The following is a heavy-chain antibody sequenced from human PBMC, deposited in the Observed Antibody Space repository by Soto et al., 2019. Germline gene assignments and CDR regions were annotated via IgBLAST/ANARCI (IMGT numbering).Heavy chain of an antibody. Sequence: PSETLSLTCSVSGDSVSRSKYYWTWIRQSPGKGLEWLGYIFYTGITEYNPSLESRISLSLDTSKNQFSLKLTSLTAADTAVYYCVSDTYYHASPGFYRYFDNWGPGTLVTVSS. J-gene: IGHJ4*02. V-gene: IGHV4-61*01. CDR2: IFYTGIT. CDR1: GDSVSRSKYY. D-gene: IGHD3-22*01. CDR3: VSDTYYHASPGFYRYFDN.